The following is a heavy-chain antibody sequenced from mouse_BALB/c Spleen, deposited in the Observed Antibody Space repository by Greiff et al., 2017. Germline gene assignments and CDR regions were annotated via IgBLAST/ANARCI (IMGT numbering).Heavy chain of an antibody. CDR1: GYTFTSYT. CDR3: ARLNGNYVEVYAMDY. J-gene: IGHJ4*01. D-gene: IGHD2-1*01. CDR2: INPSSGYT. Sequence: QVQLQQSAAELARPGASVKMSCKASGYTFTSYTMHWVKQRPGQGLEWIGYINPSSGYTEYNQKFKDKTTLTADKSSSTAYMQLSSLTSEDSAVYYCARLNGNYVEVYAMDYWGQGTSVTVSS. V-gene: IGHV1-4*02.